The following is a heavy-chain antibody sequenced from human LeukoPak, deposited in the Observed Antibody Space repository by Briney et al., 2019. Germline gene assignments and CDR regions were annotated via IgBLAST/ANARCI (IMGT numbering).Heavy chain of an antibody. D-gene: IGHD6-19*01. Sequence: PGGSLRLSCAASGIIFSNAWMSWVRQAPGKGLEWVAVIWYDGSNKYYADSVKGRFTISRDNSKNTLYLQMNSLRAEDTAVYYCARDRSAGIAVAGILDYWGQGTLVTVSS. CDR3: ARDRSAGIAVAGILDY. CDR1: GIIFSNAW. J-gene: IGHJ4*02. CDR2: IWYDGSNK. V-gene: IGHV3-33*08.